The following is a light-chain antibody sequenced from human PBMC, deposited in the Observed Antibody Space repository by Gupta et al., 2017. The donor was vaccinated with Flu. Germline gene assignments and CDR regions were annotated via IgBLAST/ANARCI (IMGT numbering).Light chain of an antibody. Sequence: GTVTLTCGSSAGPVTYDQYTYWFQQKPGQAPRALTYDTSNKHSWTPARFSPSLLGGKVALXLXGAQFEXEADYYCLLSYGGGRVLGGGTKLTVL. J-gene: IGLJ3*02. CDR2: DTS. V-gene: IGLV7-46*01. CDR1: AGPVTYDQY. CDR3: LLSYGGGRV.